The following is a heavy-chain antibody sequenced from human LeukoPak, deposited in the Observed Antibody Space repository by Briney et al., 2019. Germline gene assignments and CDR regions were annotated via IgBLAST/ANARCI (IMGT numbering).Heavy chain of an antibody. D-gene: IGHD3-10*01. CDR1: GYTFTSYG. V-gene: IGHV1-18*01. CDR2: ISAYNGNT. Sequence: ASVTVSCKASGYTFTSYGISWVRQAPGQGLEWMGWISAYNGNTNYAQKLQGRVTMTTDTSTSTAYMELRSLRSDDTAVYYCARDTDHYYGSGSYYTDYWGQGTLVTVSS. J-gene: IGHJ4*02. CDR3: ARDTDHYYGSGSYYTDY.